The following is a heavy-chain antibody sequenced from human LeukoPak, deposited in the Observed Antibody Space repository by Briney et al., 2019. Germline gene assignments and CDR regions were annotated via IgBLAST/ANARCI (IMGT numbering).Heavy chain of an antibody. D-gene: IGHD3-10*01. CDR3: ARGFGVFEL. J-gene: IGHJ3*01. CDR2: IRCDGSTK. Sequence: GGSLRLSCAASGFPFSEYDMHWIRQAPGKGLEWVAVIRCDGSTKYYSDSVKGRFTISRDNSKDTLYLQMSSLRAEDTALYYCARGFGVFELWGQGTLVTVSS. V-gene: IGHV3-33*03. CDR1: GFPFSEYD.